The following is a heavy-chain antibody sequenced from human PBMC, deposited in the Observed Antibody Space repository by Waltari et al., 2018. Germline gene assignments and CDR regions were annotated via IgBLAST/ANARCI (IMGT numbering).Heavy chain of an antibody. D-gene: IGHD6-6*01. CDR3: ARGIVAARNYYYYYMDV. V-gene: IGHV4-34*01. CDR2: INHSGST. Sequence: QVQLQQWGAGLLKPSETLSLTCAVYGGSFSGYYWSWIRQPPGKGLEWIGEINHSGSTNYNPSLKSRVTISVDTSKNQFSLKLSSVTAADTAVYYCARGIVAARNYYYYYMDVWGKGTTVTISS. J-gene: IGHJ6*03. CDR1: GGSFSGYY.